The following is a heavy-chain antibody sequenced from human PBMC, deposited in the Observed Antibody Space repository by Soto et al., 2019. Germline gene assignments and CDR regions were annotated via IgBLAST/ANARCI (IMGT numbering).Heavy chain of an antibody. CDR1: GYTFTSYG. J-gene: IGHJ5*02. CDR2: ISAYNGNT. V-gene: IGHV1-18*01. CDR3: ARGGNCPSSVDIVATIFCGTQNWFDP. D-gene: IGHD5-12*01. Sequence: ASVKVSCKASGYTFTSYGISWVRQAPGQGLEWMGWISAYNGNTIYAQKLQGRVTMTTDTSTSTAYMELRSLRSDDTAVYYCARGGNCPSSVDIVATIFCGTQNWFDPWGQGTLVTVSS.